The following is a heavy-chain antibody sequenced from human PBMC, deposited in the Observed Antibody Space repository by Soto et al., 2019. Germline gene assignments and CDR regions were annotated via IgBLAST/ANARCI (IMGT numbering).Heavy chain of an antibody. CDR1: GGTFSSYA. J-gene: IGHJ6*02. Sequence: QVQLVQSGAEVKKPGSSVKVSCKASGGTFSSYAISWVRQAPGQGLEWMGGIIPIFGTANYAQKFQGRVMITADESTSTAYMELSSLRSEDTAVYYCARDRRGYSYGQPYYYYGMDVWGQGTTVTVSS. D-gene: IGHD5-18*01. CDR2: IIPIFGTA. CDR3: ARDRRGYSYGQPYYYYGMDV. V-gene: IGHV1-69*01.